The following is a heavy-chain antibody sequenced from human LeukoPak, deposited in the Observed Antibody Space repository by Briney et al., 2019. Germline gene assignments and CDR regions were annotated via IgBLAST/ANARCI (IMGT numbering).Heavy chain of an antibody. Sequence: PSETLSLTCTVSGGSISSYYWSWIRQPPGKGLEWIGYIYYSGSTNYNPSLKSRVTISVDTSKNQFSLKLSSVTAADTAVYYCARRYYDILTGYPNAYNWFDPWGQGTLVTVSS. CDR2: IYYSGST. D-gene: IGHD3-9*01. J-gene: IGHJ5*02. V-gene: IGHV4-59*01. CDR3: ARRYYDILTGYPNAYNWFDP. CDR1: GGSISSYY.